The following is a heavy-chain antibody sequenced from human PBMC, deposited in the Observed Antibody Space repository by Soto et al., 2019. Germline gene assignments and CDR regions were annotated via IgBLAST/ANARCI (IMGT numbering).Heavy chain of an antibody. D-gene: IGHD3-22*01. J-gene: IGHJ6*02. Sequence: ASVKVSCKTSGYTFTRNGISWVRQAPGQGLEWMGWISPKSGSIKYAQKFQGRVIMTTDTSTSTAYMELRSLRSDDTAIYYCVKDRDSNSWPSRDVWGPGTTVTVSS. CDR1: GYTFTRNG. CDR3: VKDRDSNSWPSRDV. V-gene: IGHV1-18*01. CDR2: ISPKSGSI.